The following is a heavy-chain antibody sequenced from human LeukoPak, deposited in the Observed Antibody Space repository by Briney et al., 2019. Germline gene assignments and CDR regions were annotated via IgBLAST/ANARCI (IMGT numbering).Heavy chain of an antibody. Sequence: ASVKVSCKASGYTFTSYGISWVRQAPGQGLEWMGWINAGNGNTKYSQKFQGRVTITRDTSASTAYMELSSLRSEDTAVYYCARASTVYYYYGMDVWGQGTTVTVSS. V-gene: IGHV1-3*01. CDR1: GYTFTSYG. CDR3: ARASTVYYYYGMDV. CDR2: INAGNGNT. D-gene: IGHD2-2*01. J-gene: IGHJ6*02.